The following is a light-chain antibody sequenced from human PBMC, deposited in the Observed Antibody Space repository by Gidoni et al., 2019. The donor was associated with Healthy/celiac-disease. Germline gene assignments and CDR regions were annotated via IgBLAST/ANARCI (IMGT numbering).Light chain of an antibody. J-gene: IGKJ2*01. CDR3: QQYDNWPPYT. Sequence: EIVMTQSQATMSVSPGERATLSCTASQSISSNLAWYQQKPGQAPRLLIYGASTRATGIPARFSGSGSGTEFTLTISSLQSEDFAIYYCQQYDNWPPYTFGRGTKLEIK. V-gene: IGKV3-15*01. CDR2: GAS. CDR1: QSISSN.